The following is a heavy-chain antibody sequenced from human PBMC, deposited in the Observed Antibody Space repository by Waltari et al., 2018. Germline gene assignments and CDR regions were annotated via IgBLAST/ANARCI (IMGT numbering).Heavy chain of an antibody. CDR1: GYSISTDYY. V-gene: IGHV4-38-2*01. J-gene: IGHJ4*02. CDR3: ARGQGY. Sequence: QVQLQESGPGLVKPSETLSLTCAVSGYSISTDYYWVWIRQPPGKGLEWIGNIHPSGSTYYNPSLKSRVSISLDTSKNQFSLELSSLTADDTAVYYCARGQGYWGQGTLVTVSS. CDR2: IHPSGST.